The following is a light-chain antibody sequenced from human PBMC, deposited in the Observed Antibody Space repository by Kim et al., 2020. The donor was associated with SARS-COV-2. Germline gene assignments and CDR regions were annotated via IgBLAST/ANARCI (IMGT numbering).Light chain of an antibody. V-gene: IGLV3-27*01. CDR2: KDS. CDR1: VLAKKY. Sequence: SYELTQPSSVSVSPGQTARITCSGDVLAKKYARWFQQKPGQAPVLVIYKDSERPSGIPERFSGSSSGTTVTLTISGAQVEGEADYYCYSAADNNWVFGGGTKLTVL. J-gene: IGLJ3*02. CDR3: YSAADNNWV.